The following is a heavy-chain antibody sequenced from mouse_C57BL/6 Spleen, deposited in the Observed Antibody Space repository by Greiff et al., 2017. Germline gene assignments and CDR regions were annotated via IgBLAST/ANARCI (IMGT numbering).Heavy chain of an antibody. CDR2: ISSGGDYI. D-gene: IGHD1-1*02. V-gene: IGHV5-9-1*02. CDR3: TRDGDSPFAY. CDR1: GFTFSSYA. J-gene: IGHJ3*01. Sequence: EVMLVESGEGLVKPGGSLKLSCAASGFTFSSYAMSWVRQTPEKRLEWVAYISSGGDYIYYADTVKGRFTISRDNARNTLYLQMSSLKSEDTAMYYCTRDGDSPFAYWGQGTLVTVSA.